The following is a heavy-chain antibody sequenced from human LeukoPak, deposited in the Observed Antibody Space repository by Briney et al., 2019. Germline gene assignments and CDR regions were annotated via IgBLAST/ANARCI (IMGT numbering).Heavy chain of an antibody. D-gene: IGHD6-6*01. CDR2: IYYSGST. CDR3: ARAGQLATWSSSDY. Sequence: PSETLSLTCTVSGGSISSGGYYWSWIRQHPGKGLEWIGYIYYSGSTYYNPSLKSRVTISVDTSKNQFSLKLSSVTAADTAVYYCARAGQLATWSSSDYWGQGTLVTVSS. CDR1: GGSISSGGYY. V-gene: IGHV4-31*03. J-gene: IGHJ4*02.